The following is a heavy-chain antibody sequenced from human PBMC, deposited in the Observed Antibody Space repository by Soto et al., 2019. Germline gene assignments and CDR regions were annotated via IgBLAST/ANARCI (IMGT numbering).Heavy chain of an antibody. Sequence: QVQLVQSGAEVKKPGSSVKVSCKASGGTFSSYTISWVRQAPGQGLEWMGRIIPILGIANYAQKFQGRVTITADKYTCTAYMELSSLRSEDTAVYYCARVGSPVDYWGQGTLVTVSS. CDR3: ARVGSPVDY. CDR2: IIPILGIA. V-gene: IGHV1-69*02. CDR1: GGTFSSYT. D-gene: IGHD3-10*01. J-gene: IGHJ4*02.